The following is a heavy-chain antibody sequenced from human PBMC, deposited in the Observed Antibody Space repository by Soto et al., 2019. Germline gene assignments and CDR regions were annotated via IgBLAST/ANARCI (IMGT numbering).Heavy chain of an antibody. CDR1: GRTFSSYA. CDR2: IIPIFGTA. J-gene: IGHJ5*02. CDR3: ARSGLVVTDHWFDP. D-gene: IGHD3-22*01. V-gene: IGHV1-69*01. Sequence: GTSVKVTCKASGRTFSSYAISWVRQAPGQGLEWMGGIIPIFGTANYAQKFQGRVTITSDESTSAAYMELRSLISEDTDVYYCARSGLVVTDHWFDPWGEGTLVTVSS.